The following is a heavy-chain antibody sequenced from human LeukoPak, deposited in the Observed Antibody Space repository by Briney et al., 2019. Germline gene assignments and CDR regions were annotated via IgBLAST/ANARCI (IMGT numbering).Heavy chain of an antibody. J-gene: IGHJ4*02. CDR2: IYYSGST. CDR3: ASSDVLRFLEWLTRTHFDY. Sequence: SETLSLTCTVSGGSISSSSYYWGWIRQPPGKGLEWIGSIYYSGSTYYNPSLKSRVTISVDTSKNQFSLKLSSVTAADTAVYYCASSDVLRFLEWLTRTHFDYWGQGTLVTVSS. V-gene: IGHV4-39*07. CDR1: GGSISSSSYY. D-gene: IGHD3-3*01.